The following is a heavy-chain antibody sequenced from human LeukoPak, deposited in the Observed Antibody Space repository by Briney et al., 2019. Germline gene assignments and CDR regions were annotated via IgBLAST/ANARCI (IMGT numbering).Heavy chain of an antibody. CDR3: ARYDSSSSGAFDI. Sequence: TSETLSLTCTVSGGSVSSYHWSWIRQPAGKGLEWIGRMYSSGSTNYNPSLKSRVTMSVATAKNQFSLKLSSVTAADTAVYYCARYDSSSSGAFDIWGQGTMVTVSS. J-gene: IGHJ3*02. V-gene: IGHV4-4*07. CDR1: GGSVSSYH. CDR2: MYSSGST. D-gene: IGHD3-22*01.